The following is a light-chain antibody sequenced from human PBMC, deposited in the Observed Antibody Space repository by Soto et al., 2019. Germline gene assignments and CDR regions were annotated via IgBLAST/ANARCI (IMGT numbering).Light chain of an antibody. V-gene: IGKV1-39*01. CDR1: HNIDNF. J-gene: IGKJ2*02. Sequence: DILMTQSPSSLSASVGDRVTITCRTSHNIDNFLNWYQHHPEKVPRLLISTASSLQSGVTSRFSGSGSGTEFTLTINGLQPEDSATYYCQQSYNTPRTFGPGTRLEIK. CDR2: TAS. CDR3: QQSYNTPRT.